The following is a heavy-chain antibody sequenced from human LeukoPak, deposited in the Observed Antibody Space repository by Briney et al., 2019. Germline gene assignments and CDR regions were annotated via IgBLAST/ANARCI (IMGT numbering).Heavy chain of an antibody. CDR3: ARGHYDSSGYFTFDY. J-gene: IGHJ4*02. CDR2: IILIFGTA. D-gene: IGHD3-22*01. Sequence: SVKVSCKASGGTFSSYAISWVRQAPGQGLEWMGGIILIFGTANYAQKFQGRVTITADESTSTAYMELSSLRSEDTAVYYCARGHYDSSGYFTFDYWGQGTLVTVSS. CDR1: GGTFSSYA. V-gene: IGHV1-69*13.